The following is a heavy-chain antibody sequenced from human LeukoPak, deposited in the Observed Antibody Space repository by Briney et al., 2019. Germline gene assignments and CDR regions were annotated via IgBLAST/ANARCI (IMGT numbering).Heavy chain of an antibody. CDR1: GFTFGSCA. Sequence: GGSLRLSCAASGFTFGSCAMNWVRQAPGKGLEWLSSINGSGANTYYADSVEGRFTISRDNSQNTLYLQMNSLRAEDTAVYYCAKDVRGYNRPFDYWGQGTLSTVSS. CDR3: AKDVRGYNRPFDY. J-gene: IGHJ4*02. D-gene: IGHD3-10*02. CDR2: INGSGANT. V-gene: IGHV3-23*01.